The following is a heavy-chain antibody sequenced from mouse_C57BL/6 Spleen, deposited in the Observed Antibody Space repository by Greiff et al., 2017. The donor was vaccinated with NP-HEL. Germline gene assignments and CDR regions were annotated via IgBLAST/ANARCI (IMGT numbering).Heavy chain of an antibody. D-gene: IGHD2-10*02. J-gene: IGHJ1*03. CDR2: ISYDGSN. CDR1: GYSITSGYY. Sequence: EVKLVESGPGLVKPSQSLSLTCSVTGYSITSGYYWNWIRQFPGNKLEWMGYISYDGSNNYNPSLKNRISITRDTSKNQFFLKLNSVTTEDTATYYCARGYGKTPYWYFDVWGTGTTVTVSS. CDR3: ARGYGKTPYWYFDV. V-gene: IGHV3-6*01.